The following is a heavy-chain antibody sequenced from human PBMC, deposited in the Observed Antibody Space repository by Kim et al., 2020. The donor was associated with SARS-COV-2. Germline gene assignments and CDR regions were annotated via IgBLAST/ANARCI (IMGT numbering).Heavy chain of an antibody. D-gene: IGHD3-22*01. V-gene: IGHV3-21*01. CDR2: ISSSSSYI. J-gene: IGHJ6*02. CDR1: GFTFSSYS. Sequence: GGSLRLSCAASGFTFSSYSMNWVRQAPGKGLEWVSSISSSSSYIYYADSVKGRFTISRDNAKNSLYLQMNSLRAEDTAVYYCARGLTITMIVVVSRFGMDVWGQGTTVTVSS. CDR3: ARGLTITMIVVVSRFGMDV.